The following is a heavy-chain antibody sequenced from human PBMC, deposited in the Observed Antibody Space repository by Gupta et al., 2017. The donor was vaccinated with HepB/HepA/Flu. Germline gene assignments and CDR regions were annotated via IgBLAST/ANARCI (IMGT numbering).Heavy chain of an antibody. CDR2: INRDAGKT. J-gene: IGHJ4*02. Sequence: EVQLLESGGGLLQPGGSLRLSCAASGLPFRSFDMTWVPQAPGKGLEWVSGINRDAGKTHYADFVKGRFTISRDNSRNTLSLQMTSLRVEDTAVYYCAKALASGRMFYFDSWGQGTLVTVS. D-gene: IGHD6-19*01. V-gene: IGHV3-23*01. CDR1: GLPFRSFD. CDR3: AKALASGRMFYFDS.